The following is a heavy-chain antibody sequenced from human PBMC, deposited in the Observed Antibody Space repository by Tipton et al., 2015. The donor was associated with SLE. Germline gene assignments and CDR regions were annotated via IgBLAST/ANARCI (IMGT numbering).Heavy chain of an antibody. Sequence: SLRLSCAASGFTVSSKYMSWVRQAPGKGLEWVSAISGSGGSTYYADSVKGRFTISRDNSKNTLYLQMNSLRAEDTAVYYCAKKYGSGSYYNPGWYFDLWGRGTLVTVSS. CDR2: ISGSGGST. D-gene: IGHD3-10*01. J-gene: IGHJ2*01. V-gene: IGHV3-23*01. CDR3: AKKYGSGSYYNPGWYFDL. CDR1: GFTVSSKY.